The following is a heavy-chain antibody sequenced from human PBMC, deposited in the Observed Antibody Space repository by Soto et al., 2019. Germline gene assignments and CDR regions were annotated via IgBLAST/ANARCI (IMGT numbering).Heavy chain of an antibody. Sequence: PGGSLRLSCTASGYIFGDNAMSWFRQAPGTGLEWVGFIRSKAYGGATEYVASVKGRFTISRDDSKRVAHLQMNSLETEDTAVYFCARRKYLDYWGQGTLVTVSS. J-gene: IGHJ4*02. D-gene: IGHD6-6*01. CDR1: GYIFGDNA. V-gene: IGHV3-49*03. CDR3: ARRKYLDY. CDR2: IRSKAYGGAT.